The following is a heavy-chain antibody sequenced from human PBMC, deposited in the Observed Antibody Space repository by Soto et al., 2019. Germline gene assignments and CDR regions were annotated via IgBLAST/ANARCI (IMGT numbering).Heavy chain of an antibody. CDR2: IIPIFGTA. CDR1: GGTFSSYA. J-gene: IGHJ6*02. V-gene: IGHV1-69*12. CDR3: ATSRGGSFLLLPLDYYYYGMDV. D-gene: IGHD2-15*01. Sequence: QVQLVQSGAEVKKPGSSVKVSCKASGGTFSSYAISWVRQAPGQGLEWMGGIIPIFGTANYAQKFQGRVTITADESTSTAYMELSSLRSEDTAVYYCATSRGGSFLLLPLDYYYYGMDVWGQGTTVTVSS.